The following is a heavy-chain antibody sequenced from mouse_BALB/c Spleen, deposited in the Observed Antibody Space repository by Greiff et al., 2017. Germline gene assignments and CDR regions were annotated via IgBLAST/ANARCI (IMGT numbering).Heavy chain of an antibody. V-gene: IGHV1-9*01. CDR1: GYTFSSYW. CDR3: ARGTVVAEDYFDY. CDR2: ILPGSGST. Sequence: VQLQQSGAELMKPGASVKISCKATGYTFSSYWIEWVKQRPGHGLEWIGEILPGSGSTNYNEKFKGKATFTADTSSNTAYMQLSSLTSEDSAVYYCARGTVVAEDYFDYWGQGTTLTVSS. D-gene: IGHD1-1*01. J-gene: IGHJ2*01.